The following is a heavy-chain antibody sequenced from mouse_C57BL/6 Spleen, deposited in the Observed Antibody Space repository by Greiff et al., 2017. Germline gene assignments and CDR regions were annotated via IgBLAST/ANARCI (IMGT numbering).Heavy chain of an antibody. CDR2: IYPSSGHT. Sequence: QVQLKQSGAELVKPGASVKMSCKASGYTFTSYWMNWVKQRPGQGLEWIGDIYPSSGHTNYNEKFKNKATLTADNSSITAYMQLSSLTDEDSAVYYCARVDVCGSYAMYDWGQGTSVT. J-gene: IGHJ4*01. CDR3: ARVDVCGSYAMYD. CDR1: GYTFTSYW. V-gene: IGHV1-7*01.